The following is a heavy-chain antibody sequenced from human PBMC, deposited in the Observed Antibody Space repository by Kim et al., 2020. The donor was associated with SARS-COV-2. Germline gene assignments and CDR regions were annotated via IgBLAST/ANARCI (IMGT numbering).Heavy chain of an antibody. Sequence: SETLSLTCTVSGGSISSCDYYWSWIRQPPGKGLEWIGYIFYSGSTYYSPSLKSRVTISVDTSKNQFSLRLSSVTAADTAVYYCAREGRFLEWLLSNSYYYYMDVWGKGTTVTVSS. V-gene: IGHV4-30-4*01. J-gene: IGHJ6*03. CDR3: AREGRFLEWLLSNSYYYYMDV. CDR2: IFYSGST. D-gene: IGHD3-3*01. CDR1: GGSISSCDYY.